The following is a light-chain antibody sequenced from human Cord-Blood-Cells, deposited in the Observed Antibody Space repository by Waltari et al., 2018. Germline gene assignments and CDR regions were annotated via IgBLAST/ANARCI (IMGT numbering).Light chain of an antibody. CDR1: QCISNY. Sequence: DIQMTHSSSSLSASVGGRHTITCRASQCISNYLAWFQQKPGKAPQSLIYAASSLQSGVPTKFSGSGSGTDFTLTNSSLQPEDFATYYCQQYNSYPYTFGQGTKLEIK. CDR3: QQYNSYPYT. CDR2: AAS. J-gene: IGKJ2*01. V-gene: IGKV1-16*02.